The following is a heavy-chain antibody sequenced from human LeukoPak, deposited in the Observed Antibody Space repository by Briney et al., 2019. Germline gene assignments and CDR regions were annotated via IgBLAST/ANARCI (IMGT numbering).Heavy chain of an antibody. V-gene: IGHV3-11*01. CDR2: ISSSGSTI. D-gene: IGHD3-3*01. J-gene: IGHJ6*02. CDR3: ARVYDFWSGYYGYGMDV. Sequence: PGGSLRLSCAASGFTFSDYCMSWIRQAPGKGLEWVSYISSSGSTIYYADSVKGRFTISRDNAKNSLYLQMNSLRAEDTAVYYCARVYDFWSGYYGYGMDVWGQGTTVTVSS. CDR1: GFTFSDYC.